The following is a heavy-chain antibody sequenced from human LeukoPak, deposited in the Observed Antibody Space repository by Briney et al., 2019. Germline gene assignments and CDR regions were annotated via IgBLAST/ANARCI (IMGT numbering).Heavy chain of an antibody. Sequence: GGSLTLSCAASGFTFSRFGMHWLRQAPGKGLEWVALIRYDGSDKYYADSVRGRFTISRDNSKNTFYLQMDSLRTDDTAVDYCAGQYSSECDYWGQGTLVTVSS. D-gene: IGHD6-19*01. CDR2: IRYDGSDK. J-gene: IGHJ4*02. V-gene: IGHV3-30*02. CDR3: AGQYSSECDY. CDR1: GFTFSRFG.